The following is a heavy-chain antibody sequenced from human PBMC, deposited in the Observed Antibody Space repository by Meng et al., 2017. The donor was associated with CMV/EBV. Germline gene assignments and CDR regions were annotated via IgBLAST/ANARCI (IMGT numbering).Heavy chain of an antibody. V-gene: IGHV1-69*05. CDR2: IIPIFGTA. Sequence: SCKASGGTFSSYALRCVRQAPGQGLEWMGGIIPIFGTANYAQKFQGRVTITTDESTSTAYMELSSLRSEDTAVYYCARGEQLAPFDYWGQGTLVTVSS. J-gene: IGHJ4*02. CDR1: GGTFSSYA. D-gene: IGHD6-6*01. CDR3: ARGEQLAPFDY.